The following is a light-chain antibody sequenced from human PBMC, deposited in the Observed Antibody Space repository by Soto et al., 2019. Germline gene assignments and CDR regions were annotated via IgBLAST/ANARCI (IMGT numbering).Light chain of an antibody. Sequence: AIRMTQSPSSLSASTGDRVTITCRASQGITNYLVWYQQKPGKAPKVLIHAASTLQSGVSSRFSGSGSGTDFTLTISSLQSEEFATYYCQQYYTYTWTFGQGTKVDIK. J-gene: IGKJ1*01. CDR3: QQYYTYTWT. CDR2: AAS. V-gene: IGKV1-8*01. CDR1: QGITNY.